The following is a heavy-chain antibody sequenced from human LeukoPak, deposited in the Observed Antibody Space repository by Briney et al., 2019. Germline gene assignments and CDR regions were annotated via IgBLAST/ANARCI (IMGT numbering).Heavy chain of an antibody. CDR3: ARSIAATPCNWFDP. Sequence: ASVKVSCKASGYTFSDYYIHWVRQAPGQALEWMGWVNPDSGDTEYAQMFQGRVTMTRDTSIATAYMELSSLTHDDTALYYCARSIAATPCNWFDPWGQGTLITVSS. CDR1: GYTFSDYY. CDR2: VNPDSGDT. D-gene: IGHD2-15*01. J-gene: IGHJ5*02. V-gene: IGHV1-2*02.